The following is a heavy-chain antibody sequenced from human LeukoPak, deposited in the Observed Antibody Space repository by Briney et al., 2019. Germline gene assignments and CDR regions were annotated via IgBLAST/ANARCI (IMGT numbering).Heavy chain of an antibody. Sequence: PSETLSLTCTVSGGSISSYYWSWIRQPPGKGLEWIGYIYYTGTTDYNPSLKSRVTISVDTSKNQFSLDLSSVTAADTAVYYCARPAGMATILAGDAFDIWGQGTMVTVSS. CDR3: ARPAGMATILAGDAFDI. J-gene: IGHJ3*02. CDR2: IYYTGTT. V-gene: IGHV4-59*08. CDR1: GGSISSYY. D-gene: IGHD5-12*01.